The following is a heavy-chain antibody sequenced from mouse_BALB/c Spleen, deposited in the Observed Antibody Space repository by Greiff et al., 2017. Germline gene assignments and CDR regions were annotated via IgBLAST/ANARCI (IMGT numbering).Heavy chain of an antibody. CDR1: GYAFTNYL. D-gene: IGHD2-1*01. CDR3: ARSDDGNYGGFAY. CDR2: INPGSGGT. Sequence: QVQLQQSGAELVRPGTSVKVSCKASGYAFTNYLIEWVKQRPGQGLEWIGVINPGSGGTNYNEKFKGKATLTADKSSSTAYMQLSSLTSDDSAVYFCARSDDGNYGGFAYWGQGTLVTVSA. J-gene: IGHJ3*01. V-gene: IGHV1-54*01.